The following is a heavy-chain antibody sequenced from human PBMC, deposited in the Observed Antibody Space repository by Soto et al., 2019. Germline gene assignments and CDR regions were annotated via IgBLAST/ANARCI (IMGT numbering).Heavy chain of an antibody. CDR3: AREGIVVAGYYFDY. V-gene: IGHV3-21*01. Sequence: EVQLVESGGGLVKPGGSLRLSCAASGFTFSSYSMNWVRQAPGKRLEWVSSISSSSSSIYYADSVKGRFTISRDNAKNTLYMQMNSMRAEDTAVYYCAREGIVVAGYYFDYWGQGTLVTVSS. CDR1: GFTFSSYS. CDR2: ISSSSSSI. D-gene: IGHD6-19*01. J-gene: IGHJ4*02.